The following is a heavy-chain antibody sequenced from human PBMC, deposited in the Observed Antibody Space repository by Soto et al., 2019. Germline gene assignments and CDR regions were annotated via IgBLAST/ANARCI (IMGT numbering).Heavy chain of an antibody. J-gene: IGHJ5*02. V-gene: IGHV4-39*01. Sequence: QLQLQESGPGLVKPSETLSLTCTVSGGSISSSSYYWGWIRQPPGKGLEWIGSIYYSGSTYYNPPLKSRVTISVDTPKNQFSLKLSSVTAADTAVYYCARLTLEYRGVFRFDPWGQGTLVTVSS. CDR2: IYYSGST. D-gene: IGHD2-8*01. CDR3: ARLTLEYRGVFRFDP. CDR1: GGSISSSSYY.